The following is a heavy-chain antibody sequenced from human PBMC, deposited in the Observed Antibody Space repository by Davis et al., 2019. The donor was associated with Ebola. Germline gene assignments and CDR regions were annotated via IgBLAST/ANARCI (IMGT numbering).Heavy chain of an antibody. V-gene: IGHV3-74*01. J-gene: IGHJ6*02. CDR3: ARRMDV. CDR2: INSDGSST. Sequence: GESLKISCAASGFTFSSYWMHWVRQAPGKGLVWVSRINSDGSSTNYADSVKGRFTISRDNAKNSLYLQMNSLRAEDTAVYYCARRMDVWGQGTTVTVSS. CDR1: GFTFSSYW.